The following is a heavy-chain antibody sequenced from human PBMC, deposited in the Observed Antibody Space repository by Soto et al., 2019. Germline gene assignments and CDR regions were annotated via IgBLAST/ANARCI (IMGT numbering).Heavy chain of an antibody. D-gene: IGHD2-2*02. Sequence: SETLSLTCAVYGGSFSGYYWSWIRQPPGKGLEWIGEINHSGSTNYNPSLKSRVTISVDTSKNQFSLKLSSVTAADTAVYYCARDRIGYCSSTSRYSRYYYYYCMDVRGQGTTVTVSS. CDR3: ARDRIGYCSSTSRYSRYYYYYCMDV. J-gene: IGHJ6*02. CDR1: GGSFSGYY. V-gene: IGHV4-34*01. CDR2: INHSGST.